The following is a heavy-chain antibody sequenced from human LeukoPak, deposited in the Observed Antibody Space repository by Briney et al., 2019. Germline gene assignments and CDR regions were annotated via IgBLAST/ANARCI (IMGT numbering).Heavy chain of an antibody. Sequence: GGSLRLSCAASGFTFSGYGMPGVRQAPGKGLEWVAFLRNDGSNKYYADSVKGRFTISRDNSKNTLYLQMNSLRAEDTAVYYCANQPIISNWGMIQDYYYYYMDVWGKGTTVTISS. CDR2: LRNDGSNK. D-gene: IGHD7-27*01. CDR1: GFTFSGYG. V-gene: IGHV3-30*02. CDR3: ANQPIISNWGMIQDYYYYYMDV. J-gene: IGHJ6*03.